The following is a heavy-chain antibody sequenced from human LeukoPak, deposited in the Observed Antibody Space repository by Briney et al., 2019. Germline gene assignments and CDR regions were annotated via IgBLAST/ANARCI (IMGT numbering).Heavy chain of an antibody. D-gene: IGHD2-21*02. CDR3: ARSELAYCGGDCYEDYYGMDV. Sequence: EPGGSLRLSCAASGFTFSDYYMSWIRQAPGKGLEWVSYISSSGSTIYYADSVKGRFTISRDNAKNSLYLQMNRLRAEDTDVYYCARSELAYCGGDCYEDYYGMDVWGQGTTVTVSS. V-gene: IGHV3-11*01. CDR2: ISSSGSTI. CDR1: GFTFSDYY. J-gene: IGHJ6*02.